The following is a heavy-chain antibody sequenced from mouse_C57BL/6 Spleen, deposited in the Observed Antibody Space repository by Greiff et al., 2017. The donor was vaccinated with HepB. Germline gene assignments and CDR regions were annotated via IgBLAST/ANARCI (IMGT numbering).Heavy chain of an antibody. CDR3: TYYGSSPAWFAY. V-gene: IGHV14-4*01. CDR2: IDPENGDT. CDR1: GFTIKDDY. Sequence: VQLQQSGAELVRPGASVKLSCTASGFTIKDDYMHWVKQRPEQGLEWIGWIDPENGDTEYASKFQGQATITADTSSHTAYLQLSSLTSEDTAVYYCTYYGSSPAWFAYWGQGTLVTVSA. D-gene: IGHD1-1*01. J-gene: IGHJ3*01.